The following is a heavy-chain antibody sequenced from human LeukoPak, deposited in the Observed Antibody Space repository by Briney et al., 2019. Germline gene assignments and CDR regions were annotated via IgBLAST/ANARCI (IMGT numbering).Heavy chain of an antibody. CDR3: ARRRDERGYKDIFDI. V-gene: IGHV5-51*01. Sequence: GESLKISCKGSGYTFIDYSIAWVRQMPGKGLEWMGFIHPADSHTTYSPSFQGQVTFSADKSTNTAYLQWSSLKASDTAMYYCARRRDERGYKDIFDIWGQGTMVTVSS. CDR1: GYTFIDYS. CDR2: IHPADSHT. J-gene: IGHJ3*02. D-gene: IGHD5-18*01.